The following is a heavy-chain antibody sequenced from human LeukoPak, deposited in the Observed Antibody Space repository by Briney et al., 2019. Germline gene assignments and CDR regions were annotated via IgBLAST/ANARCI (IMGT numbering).Heavy chain of an antibody. V-gene: IGHV4-59*01. CDR1: GGSISSYY. Sequence: KPSETLSLTCTVSGGSISSYYWSWIRQPPGKGLEWIGYIYYSGSTNYNPSLKSRVTISVDTSKNQFSLKLSSVTAADTAAYYCARASAITIFGVAYNWFDPWGQGTLVTVSS. D-gene: IGHD3-3*01. CDR3: ARASAITIFGVAYNWFDP. CDR2: IYYSGST. J-gene: IGHJ5*02.